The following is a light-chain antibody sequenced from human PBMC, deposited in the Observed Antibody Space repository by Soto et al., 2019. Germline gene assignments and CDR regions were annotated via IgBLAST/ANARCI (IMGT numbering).Light chain of an antibody. CDR3: MQALQTPT. Sequence: DIVMTQSPLSLPVTPGEPASISCRSSQSLLHSNGYNYLDWYLQKPGQSPQLLFYLVSNRASGVPDRFSGSGSGTDFTLKISRVEAEDVGVYYCMQALQTPTFGQGTKVEIK. CDR1: QSLLHSNGYNY. V-gene: IGKV2-28*01. CDR2: LVS. J-gene: IGKJ1*01.